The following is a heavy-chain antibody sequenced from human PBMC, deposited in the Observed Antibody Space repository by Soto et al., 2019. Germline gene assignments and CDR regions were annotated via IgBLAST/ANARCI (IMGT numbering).Heavy chain of an antibody. CDR2: ISYDGSLQ. J-gene: IGHJ4*02. CDR3: VSDRGYGHASVPYS. Sequence: QAQLVESGGGVVQPGRSLRLSCAASGFAFSSYGMHWVRQAPGTGLEWVAVISYDGSLQHYADSVKGRFTISRDNSKNMVLLQISCLRAEDTAVYYCVSDRGYGHASVPYSWGQGTLLSVSS. D-gene: IGHD5-18*01. CDR1: GFAFSSYG. V-gene: IGHV3-30*03.